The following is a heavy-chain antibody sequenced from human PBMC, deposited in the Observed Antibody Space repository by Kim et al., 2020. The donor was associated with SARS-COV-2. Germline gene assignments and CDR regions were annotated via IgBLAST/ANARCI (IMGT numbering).Heavy chain of an antibody. V-gene: IGHV3-33*01. Sequence: GGSLRLSCAASGFTFSSYGMHWVRQAPGKGLEWVAVIWYDGSNKYYADSVKGRFTISRDNSKNTLYLQMNSLRAEDTAVYYCARDRVLHGYSSSWHWSYGMDVWGQGTTVTVSS. CDR3: ARDRVLHGYSSSWHWSYGMDV. CDR2: IWYDGSNK. D-gene: IGHD6-13*01. J-gene: IGHJ6*02. CDR1: GFTFSSYG.